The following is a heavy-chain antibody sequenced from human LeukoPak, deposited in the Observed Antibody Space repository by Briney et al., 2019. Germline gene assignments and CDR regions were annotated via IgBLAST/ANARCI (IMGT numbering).Heavy chain of an antibody. Sequence: GGSLRLSCAASGFTVSSNYMSWVRQAPGKGLEWVSVIYSGGSTYYADSVKGRFTISRDNSKNTLYLQMNSLRAEDTAVYYCASNLIPAAMPGDYYYYYMDVWGKGTTVTVSS. CDR2: IYSGGST. V-gene: IGHV3-53*01. CDR1: GFTVSSNY. D-gene: IGHD2-2*01. J-gene: IGHJ6*03. CDR3: ASNLIPAAMPGDYYYYYMDV.